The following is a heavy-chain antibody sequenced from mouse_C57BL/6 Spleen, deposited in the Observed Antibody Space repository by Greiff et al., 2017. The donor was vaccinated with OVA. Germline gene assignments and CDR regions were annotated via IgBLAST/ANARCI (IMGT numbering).Heavy chain of an antibody. Sequence: QVQLQQSGADLAKPGASVKLSCKASGYTFTSYWMHWVKQRPGQGLEWIGYINPSSGYTKYNQKFKDKATLTADKSSSTAYMQLSSLTYEDSAVYYCARGSNDWYFDVWGTGTTVTVSS. CDR1: GYTFTSYW. CDR2: INPSSGYT. D-gene: IGHD2-5*01. CDR3: ARGSNDWYFDV. V-gene: IGHV1-7*01. J-gene: IGHJ1*03.